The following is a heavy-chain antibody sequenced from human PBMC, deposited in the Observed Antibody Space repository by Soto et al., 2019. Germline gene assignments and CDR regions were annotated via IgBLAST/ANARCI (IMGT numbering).Heavy chain of an antibody. CDR1: GITFSSYG. Sequence: QMQLVESGGGVVQPGRSLRLSCVASGITFSSYGMHWVRQAPGKGLEWVAVIWYDGSNKYYADSVKGRFTISRDNSKNTLYLQMNSLRAGDSAVYYCARDRGSGEEFDPWGQGILVTVCS. J-gene: IGHJ5*02. CDR3: ARDRGSGEEFDP. D-gene: IGHD3-10*01. V-gene: IGHV3-33*01. CDR2: IWYDGSNK.